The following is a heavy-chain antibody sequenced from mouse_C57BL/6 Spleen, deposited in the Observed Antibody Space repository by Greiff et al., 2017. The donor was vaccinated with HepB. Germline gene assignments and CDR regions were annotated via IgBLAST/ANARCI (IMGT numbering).Heavy chain of an antibody. CDR1: GYSITSGYY. J-gene: IGHJ4*01. V-gene: IGHV3-6*01. D-gene: IGHD4-1*01. CDR3: ARDKNWDNAMDY. CDR2: ISYDGSN. Sequence: DVKLQESGPGLVKPSQSLSLTCSVTGYSITSGYYWNWIRQFPGNKLEWMGYISYDGSNNYNPSLKNRISITRDTSKNQFFLKLNSVTTEDTATYYCARDKNWDNAMDYWGQGTSVTVSS.